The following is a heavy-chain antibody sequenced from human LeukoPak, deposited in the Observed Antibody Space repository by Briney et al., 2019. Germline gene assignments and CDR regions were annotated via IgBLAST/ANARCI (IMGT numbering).Heavy chain of an antibody. V-gene: IGHV3-21*05. CDR3: GREIPSGSYAPDY. CDR2: ISSSGRSI. D-gene: IGHD1-26*01. J-gene: IGHJ4*02. CDR1: GFTFSSYS. Sequence: PGGSLRLSCAASGFTFSSYSMNWVRQAPGKRLEWVSYISSSGRSILYADSVKGRFTVSRDNAKNSLYLQMNNLRAEDTAVYYCGREIPSGSYAPDYWGQGILVIVSS.